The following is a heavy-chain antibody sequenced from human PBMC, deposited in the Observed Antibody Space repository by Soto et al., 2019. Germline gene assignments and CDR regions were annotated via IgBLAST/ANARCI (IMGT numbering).Heavy chain of an antibody. V-gene: IGHV3-30*18. J-gene: IGHJ5*02. CDR2: ISYDGNDK. CDR3: AKDLYSSDWYNYFDP. D-gene: IGHD6-19*01. CDR1: GLTFSTCN. Sequence: QVQLVESGGGVVQPGRSLRLSCAASGLTFSTCNMHWVRQAPGKGLEWVAVISYDGNDKYYADSVKGRFTISRDNSKNTLYLQMSSLRAEDTAVYYCAKDLYSSDWYNYFDPWAQGTLVTVSS.